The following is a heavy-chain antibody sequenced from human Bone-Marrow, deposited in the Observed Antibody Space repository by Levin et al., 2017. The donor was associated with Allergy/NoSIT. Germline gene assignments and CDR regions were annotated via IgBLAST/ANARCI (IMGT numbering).Heavy chain of an antibody. CDR2: ISYDGSNK. D-gene: IGHD6-19*01. CDR3: ARDSSGWGQYFDY. CDR1: GFTFSSYA. J-gene: IGHJ4*02. Sequence: GGSLRLSCAASGFTFSSYAMHWVRQAPGKGLEWVAVISYDGSNKYYADSVKGRFTISRDNSKNTLYLQMNSLRAEDTAVYYCARDSSGWGQYFDYWGQGTLVTVSS. V-gene: IGHV3-30-3*01.